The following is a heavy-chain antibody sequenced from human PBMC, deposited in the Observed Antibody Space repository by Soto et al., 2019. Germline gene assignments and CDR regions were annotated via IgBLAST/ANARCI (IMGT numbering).Heavy chain of an antibody. CDR1: GYTFTSYY. Sequence: ASVEVSCRASGYTFTSYYINWVRQATGQGLEWMGWMNPNSGNTGYAQKFQGRVTMTRNTSISTAYMELSSLRSEDTAVYYCARGVYKLLHYYYGMDVWGQGTTVTVSS. V-gene: IGHV1-8*01. D-gene: IGHD2-2*01. J-gene: IGHJ6*02. CDR3: ARGVYKLLHYYYGMDV. CDR2: MNPNSGNT.